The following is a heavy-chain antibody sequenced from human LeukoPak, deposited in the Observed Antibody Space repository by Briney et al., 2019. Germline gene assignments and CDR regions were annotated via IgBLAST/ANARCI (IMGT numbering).Heavy chain of an antibody. Sequence: GGSLRLSCAASGFTFSSYGMHWVRQAPGKGLEWVAVISYDGSNKYYADSVKGRFTISRDNSKNTLYLQMNSLRAEDTAVYYCAKAALSYGSGSCYGYFDYWGQGTLVTVSS. CDR3: AKAALSYGSGSCYGYFDY. D-gene: IGHD3-10*01. J-gene: IGHJ4*02. V-gene: IGHV3-30*18. CDR2: ISYDGSNK. CDR1: GFTFSSYG.